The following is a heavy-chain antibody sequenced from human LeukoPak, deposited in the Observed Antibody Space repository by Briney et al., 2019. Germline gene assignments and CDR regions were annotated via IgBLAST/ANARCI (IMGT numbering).Heavy chain of an antibody. D-gene: IGHD6-13*01. CDR3: AKDPRIAAAGTSYYYGMDV. V-gene: IGHV3-30*18. J-gene: IGHJ6*02. CDR2: ISYDGSNK. Sequence: GGSLRLSCAASGFTFSSYGMHWVRQAPGKGLEWVAVISYDGSNKYYADSVKGRFTISRDNSKNTLYLQMNSLRAEDTAVYYRAKDPRIAAAGTSYYYGMDVWGQGTTVTVSS. CDR1: GFTFSSYG.